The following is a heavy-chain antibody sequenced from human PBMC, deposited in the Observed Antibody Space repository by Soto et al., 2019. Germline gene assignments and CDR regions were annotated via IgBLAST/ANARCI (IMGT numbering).Heavy chain of an antibody. CDR1: GFTFSSYG. V-gene: IGHV3-33*01. CDR2: IWYDGSNK. J-gene: IGHJ6*02. Sequence: GGSLRLSCAASGFTFSSYGMHWVRQAPGKGLEWVAVIWYDGSNKYYADSVKGRFTISRDNSKNTLYLQMNSLRAEDTAVYYCARDGKPLDYYYYGMDVWGQETTVTVSS. CDR3: ARDGKPLDYYYYGMDV.